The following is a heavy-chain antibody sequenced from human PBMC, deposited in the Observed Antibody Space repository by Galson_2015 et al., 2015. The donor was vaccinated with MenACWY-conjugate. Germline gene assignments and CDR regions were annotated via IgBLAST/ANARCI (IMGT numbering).Heavy chain of an antibody. J-gene: IGHJ5*01. CDR2: IKQDGTEK. Sequence: SLRLSCATSGFTFSFHWMSWVRQAPGKGLEWVANIKQDGTEKYYLDSVKGRFIISRDNTKNSLYLQMNSLRGDDTAVYYCARNLAGQSGGYRWFASWGQGTLVTVSS. D-gene: IGHD3-22*01. CDR1: GFTFSFHW. V-gene: IGHV3-7*03. CDR3: ARNLAGQSGGYRWFAS.